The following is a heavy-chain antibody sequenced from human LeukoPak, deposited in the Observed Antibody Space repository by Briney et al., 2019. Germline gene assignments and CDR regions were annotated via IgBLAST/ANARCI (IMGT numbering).Heavy chain of an antibody. CDR1: GFTFSDHY. J-gene: IGHJ5*02. Sequence: PGGSLRLSCAASGFTFSDHYMDWVRQAPGKGLEWVGRSRNKVNSYTTEYAASVKGRFTISRDDSKNSLYVQMNSLKIEVTAVYYCARDLGSWGQGTLVTVSS. D-gene: IGHD3-16*01. CDR3: ARDLGS. CDR2: SRNKVNSYTT. V-gene: IGHV3-72*01.